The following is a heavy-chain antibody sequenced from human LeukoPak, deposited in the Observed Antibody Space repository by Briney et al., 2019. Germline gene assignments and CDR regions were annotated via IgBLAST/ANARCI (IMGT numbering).Heavy chain of an antibody. V-gene: IGHV4-38-2*01. CDR3: ARHPGYYYYYMDV. CDR2: MYHSGST. Sequence: PGGSLRLSCAASGFTFSSYAMSWVRQAPGKGLEWIGSMYHSGSTYYNPSLKSRVTISVDTSKNQFSLKVTSVTAADTAVYYCARHPGYYYYYMDVWGKGTTVTISS. CDR1: GFTFSSYA. J-gene: IGHJ6*03.